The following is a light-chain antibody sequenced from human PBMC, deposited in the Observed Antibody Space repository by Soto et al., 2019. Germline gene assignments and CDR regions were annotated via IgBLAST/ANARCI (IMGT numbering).Light chain of an antibody. CDR1: SSDVGAYNY. CDR3: SSYARKAGYSIYV. J-gene: IGLJ1*01. CDR2: QVT. V-gene: IGLV2-8*01. Sequence: QSALTQPPSASGSPGQSVTISCTGTSSDVGAYNYDSWYQQHPGKAPKLMIYQVTKRPAGVPDRFSASKSGNTASLTVSGLQAEDEADYYCSSYARKAGYSIYVFGTGTKLTVL.